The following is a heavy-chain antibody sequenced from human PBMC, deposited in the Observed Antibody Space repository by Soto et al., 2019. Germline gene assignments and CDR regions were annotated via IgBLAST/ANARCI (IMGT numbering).Heavy chain of an antibody. D-gene: IGHD6-6*01. J-gene: IGHJ6*02. V-gene: IGHV3-33*08. CDR1: GFTFSSYG. CDR3: ARNRGSSSPHYYYYGMDV. Sequence: GGSLRLSCAASGFTFSSYGVHWVRQAPGKGLEWVAVIWYDGSNKYYADSVKGRFTISRDNSKNTLYLQMNSLRAEDTAVYYCARNRGSSSPHYYYYGMDVWGQGTTVTVSS. CDR2: IWYDGSNK.